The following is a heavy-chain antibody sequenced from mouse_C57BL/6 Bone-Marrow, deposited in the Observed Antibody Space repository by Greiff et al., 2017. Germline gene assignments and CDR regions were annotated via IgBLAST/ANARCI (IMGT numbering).Heavy chain of an antibody. D-gene: IGHD2-13*01. V-gene: IGHV1-39*01. Sequence: VQLQQSGPELVKPGASVKISCKASGYSFTDYYMNWVKQSNGKSLEWIGVINPNYGTTSYNQKFNGKATLTVDQSSSPAYMQLNSLTSEDSAVYEYARHEKLRLDWYFDVWGTGTTVTVSS. J-gene: IGHJ1*03. CDR3: ARHEKLRLDWYFDV. CDR2: INPNYGTT. CDR1: GYSFTDYY.